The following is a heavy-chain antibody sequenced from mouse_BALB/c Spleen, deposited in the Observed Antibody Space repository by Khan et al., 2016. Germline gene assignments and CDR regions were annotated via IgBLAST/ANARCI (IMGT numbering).Heavy chain of an antibody. CDR2: IYYSGTI. J-gene: IGHJ2*01. CDR1: GISITTGNYR. D-gene: IGHD2-10*02. V-gene: IGHV3-5*02. CDR3: ARYGNYFDD. Sequence: EVQLVESGPGLVKPSQTVSLTCTVTGISITTGNYRWSWIRQFPGNKLEWIGYIYYSGTITYNPPLTSLTIITRDTSKHQFFLEMNSLTAEDTSTYYCARYGNYFDDGGQGTTLTVSS.